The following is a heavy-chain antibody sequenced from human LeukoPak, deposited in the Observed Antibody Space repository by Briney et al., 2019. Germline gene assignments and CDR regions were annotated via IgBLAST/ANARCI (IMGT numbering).Heavy chain of an antibody. Sequence: SETLSLTCTVSGGSISSSSYYWGWIRQPPGKGLEWIGSIYYSGSTYYNPSLKSRVTISVDTSKNQFSLRLSSVTAADTAVYYCARHPSSWPHYYYYMDVWGKGTTVTISS. J-gene: IGHJ6*03. V-gene: IGHV4-39*01. CDR2: IYYSGST. CDR3: ARHPSSWPHYYYYMDV. CDR1: GGSISSSSYY. D-gene: IGHD6-13*01.